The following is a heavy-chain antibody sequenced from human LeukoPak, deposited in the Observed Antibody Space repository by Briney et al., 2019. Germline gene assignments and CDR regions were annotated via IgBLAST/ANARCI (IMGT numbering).Heavy chain of an antibody. J-gene: IGHJ5*02. CDR1: GASISSHFY. CDR3: ARGQPQRYNSGWYVNWFDP. CDR2: IYYSGTT. Sequence: SEPLSLTCTVSGASISSHFYWSWIRQPPGTGLELIRYIYYSGTTKYNPSLRSRLTISIDTPQNHFSLQLTSVTAAHPAVYYCARGQPQRYNSGWYVNWFDPWGQGTLVSVSS. D-gene: IGHD6-19*01. V-gene: IGHV4-59*11.